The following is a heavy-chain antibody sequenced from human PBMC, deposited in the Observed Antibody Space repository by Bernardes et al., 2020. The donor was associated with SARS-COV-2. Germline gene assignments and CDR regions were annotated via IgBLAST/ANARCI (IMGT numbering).Heavy chain of an antibody. V-gene: IGHV3-23*01. CDR2: ISASGGGT. D-gene: IGHD5-12*01. CDR1: GFTFTNYA. J-gene: IGHJ6*02. Sequence: GSLRLSCAASGFTFTNYAMTWVRQAPGKGLEWVSSISASGGGTYYADSVQGRFTVSRDYSTNTLYLQMDSLRAEDTAIYYCAKEAYSGYLETYYFYYGMDVWGQGTTVTVSS. CDR3: AKEAYSGYLETYYFYYGMDV.